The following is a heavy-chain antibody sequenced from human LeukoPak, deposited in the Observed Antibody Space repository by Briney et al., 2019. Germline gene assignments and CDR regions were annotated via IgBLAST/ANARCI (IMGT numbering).Heavy chain of an antibody. CDR3: ARTRVPAAPFDY. D-gene: IGHD2-2*01. V-gene: IGHV3-21*04. CDR2: ISSSSSYI. Sequence: KTGGSLRLSCAASGFTFSSYSMNWVRQAPGKGLEWVSSISSSSSYIYYADSVKGRFTISRDNAKNSLYLQMNSLRAEDTALYYCARTRVPAAPFDYWGQGTLVTVSS. J-gene: IGHJ4*02. CDR1: GFTFSSYS.